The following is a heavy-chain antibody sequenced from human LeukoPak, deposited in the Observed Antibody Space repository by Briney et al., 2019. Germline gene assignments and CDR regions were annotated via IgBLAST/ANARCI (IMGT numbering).Heavy chain of an antibody. V-gene: IGHV1-2*02. Sequence: GASVKGPWKASGYTLRGYDMHWVRQAPGQGLEWMGWINPNSGGTDSAQKFQDRVTMARDTSIPTAYMELSRLISDDTAVYYCARSRDDAFDIWGQGTMVTVSS. CDR2: INPNSGGT. J-gene: IGHJ3*02. CDR1: GYTLRGYD. CDR3: ARSRDDAFDI.